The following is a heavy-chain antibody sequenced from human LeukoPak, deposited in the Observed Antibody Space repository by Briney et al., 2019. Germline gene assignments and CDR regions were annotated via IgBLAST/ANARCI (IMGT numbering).Heavy chain of an antibody. CDR1: GFTFSSYA. J-gene: IGHJ3*02. CDR3: AKGFRQWRAHDAFDI. CDR2: ISGSGGST. D-gene: IGHD6-19*01. V-gene: IGHV3-23*01. Sequence: GGSLRLSCAASGFTFSSYAMSWVRQASGKGLEWVSAISGSGGSTYYADSVKGRFTISRDNSKNTLYLQMNSLRAEDTAVYYCAKGFRQWRAHDAFDIWGQGTMVTVSS.